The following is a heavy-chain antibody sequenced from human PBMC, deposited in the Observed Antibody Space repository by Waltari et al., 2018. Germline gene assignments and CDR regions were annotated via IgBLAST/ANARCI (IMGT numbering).Heavy chain of an antibody. D-gene: IGHD6-13*01. Sequence: EVQLVESGGGLVQPGGSLRLSCAASGFTFSSYWMSWVSQAPGKGLEWVANIKQDGSEKYYVDSVKGRFTISRDNAKNSLYLQMNSLRAEDTAVYYCARVNQQLARRYYYYGMDVWGQGTTVTVSS. CDR2: IKQDGSEK. J-gene: IGHJ6*02. CDR1: GFTFSSYW. CDR3: ARVNQQLARRYYYYGMDV. V-gene: IGHV3-7*01.